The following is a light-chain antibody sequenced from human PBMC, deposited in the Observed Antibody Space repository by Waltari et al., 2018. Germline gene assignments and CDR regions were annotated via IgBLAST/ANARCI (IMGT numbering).Light chain of an antibody. CDR2: TNK. J-gene: IGLJ3*02. Sequence: QSVVTQPPSASGTPGQRVTISCSGSISNVGSNPVNWYQQLPGTAPKLLIYTNKQRPSGVPDRVSGSKSGTSASLAIRGLQSEDEADYFCAAWDDFLNGPVFGGGTKLTVL. CDR3: AAWDDFLNGPV. CDR1: ISNVGSNP. V-gene: IGLV1-44*01.